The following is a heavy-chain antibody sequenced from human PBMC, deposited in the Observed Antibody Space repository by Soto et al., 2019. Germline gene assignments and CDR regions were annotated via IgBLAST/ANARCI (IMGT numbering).Heavy chain of an antibody. D-gene: IGHD5-18*01. Sequence: QVQLVQSGAEVKKPGSSVKVSCKASGGTFSSYAISWVRQAPGQGLEWMGGIIPIFGTANYAQKFQGRVMITADESTITAHLQLSSLRSADTAVYYCASPGYSLTPARFDPWGQGTLVTVSS. J-gene: IGHJ5*02. CDR1: GGTFSSYA. V-gene: IGHV1-69*12. CDR2: IIPIFGTA. CDR3: ASPGYSLTPARFDP.